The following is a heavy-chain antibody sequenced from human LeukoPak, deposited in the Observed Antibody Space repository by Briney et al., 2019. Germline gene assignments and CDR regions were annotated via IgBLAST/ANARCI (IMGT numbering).Heavy chain of an antibody. CDR2: INYSGST. CDR1: GGSVSSTTYF. Sequence: PSETLSLTCTVAGGSVSSTTYFWSWMRQPPGKGLEWIASINYSGSTYYNPSLKSRVTISVDTSDNQFSLKLSFVTAADTAVYHCARVTPYRSRTSCYDYWGQGTLVTVSS. CDR3: ARVTPYRSRTSCYDY. J-gene: IGHJ4*02. D-gene: IGHD2-2*01. V-gene: IGHV4-39*07.